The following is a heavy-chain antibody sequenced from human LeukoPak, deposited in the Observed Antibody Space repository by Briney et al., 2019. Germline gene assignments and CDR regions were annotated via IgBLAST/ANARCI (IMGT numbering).Heavy chain of an antibody. D-gene: IGHD2-15*01. CDR1: GGSISSGSYY. V-gene: IGHV4-61*02. CDR2: IYTSGST. J-gene: IGHJ3*02. CDR3: ARGAPFYRYCSGGSCYSDAFDI. Sequence: PSETLSLTCTVSGGSISSGSYYWSWIRQPAGKGLEWIGRIYTSGSTNYNPSFKSRVTISVDTSKNQFSLKLSSVTAADTAVYYCARGAPFYRYCSGGSCYSDAFDIWGQGTMVTVSS.